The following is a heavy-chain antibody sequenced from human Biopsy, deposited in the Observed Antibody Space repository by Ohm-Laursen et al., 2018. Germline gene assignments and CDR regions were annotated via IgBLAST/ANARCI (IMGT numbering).Heavy chain of an antibody. CDR1: GGSFSGYY. CDR2: INHRGST. Sequence: SDTLPLTWAVYGGSFSGYYWSWIHQPPGKGLEWIGEINHRGSTNYNPSLKSRVTISVDTSKNQFSLKLRSVTAADTAVYYCARAVDYYDPYYYYGLDVWGQGTTVTVSS. CDR3: ARAVDYYDPYYYYGLDV. D-gene: IGHD3-16*01. J-gene: IGHJ6*02. V-gene: IGHV4-34*01.